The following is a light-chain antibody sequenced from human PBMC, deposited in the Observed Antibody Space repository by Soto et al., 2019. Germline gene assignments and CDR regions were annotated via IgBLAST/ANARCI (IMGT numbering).Light chain of an antibody. Sequence: EIVMTQSPATLSVSPGERATLSCRASQSDSSNLAWYQQKPGQAPRLLIYGASTRATGIPARFSGSGSGTEFTLTISSLQSEDFAVYYCQQYNNWLGTFGQGTNVDIK. CDR1: QSDSSN. J-gene: IGKJ1*01. CDR3: QQYNNWLGT. CDR2: GAS. V-gene: IGKV3D-15*01.